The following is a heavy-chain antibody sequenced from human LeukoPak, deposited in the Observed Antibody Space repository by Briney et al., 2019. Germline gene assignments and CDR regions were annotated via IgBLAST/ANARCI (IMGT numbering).Heavy chain of an antibody. CDR1: GFTFSSYS. D-gene: IGHD6-13*01. CDR3: ARGGSSTSGDY. Sequence: GGSLRLSCVGSGFTFSSYSMNWVRQAPGKGLEWVSSISSSSSYIYYADSVKGRFTISRDNAKNSLYLQMDSLGAEDTAVYYCARGGSSTSGDYWGQGTLVTVSS. J-gene: IGHJ4*02. V-gene: IGHV3-21*01. CDR2: ISSSSSYI.